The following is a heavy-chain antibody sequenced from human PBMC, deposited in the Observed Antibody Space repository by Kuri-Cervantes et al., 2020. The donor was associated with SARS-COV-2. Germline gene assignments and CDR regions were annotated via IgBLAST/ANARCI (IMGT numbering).Heavy chain of an antibody. V-gene: IGHV1-8*03. CDR3: ARQRVYCSSTSCYGRGWFDP. CDR2: MNPNSGNT. J-gene: IGHJ5*02. D-gene: IGHD2-2*01. Sequence: GGSLRLSCRASGYTFTSYDINWVRQATGQGLEWMGWMNPNSGNTGYAQKFQGRVTITRNTSISTAYMELSSLRSEDTAVYYCARQRVYCSSTSCYGRGWFDPWGQGTLVTVSS. CDR1: GYTFTSYD.